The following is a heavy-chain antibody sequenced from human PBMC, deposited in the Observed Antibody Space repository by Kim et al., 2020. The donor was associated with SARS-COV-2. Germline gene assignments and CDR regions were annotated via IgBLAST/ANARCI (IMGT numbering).Heavy chain of an antibody. V-gene: IGHV1-18*01. CDR3: ARDRGVIQGYGSLYVD. CDR1: GYTFTSYG. J-gene: IGHJ4*02. CDR2: ISAYNGNT. Sequence: ASVKVSCKASGYTFTSYGISWVRQAPGQGLEWMGWISAYNGNTNYAQKLQGRVTMTTDTSTSTAYMELRSLRSDDTAVYYCARDRGVIQGYGSLYVDWGQGTLVTVSS. D-gene: IGHD6-13*01.